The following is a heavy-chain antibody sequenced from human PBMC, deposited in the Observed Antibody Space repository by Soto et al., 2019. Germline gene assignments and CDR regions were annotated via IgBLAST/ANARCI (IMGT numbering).Heavy chain of an antibody. CDR2: ISYDGSNK. V-gene: IGHV3-30*18. Sequence: QVQLVESGGGVVQPGRSLRLSCAASGFTFSSYGMHWVRQAPGKGLEWVAVISYDGSNKYYADSVTGRFTISRDNSKNTLYLQMHSLRAEDTAVYYCAKDQGGGRGYGSGSSYFDYWGQGTLVTVSS. D-gene: IGHD3-10*01. CDR1: GFTFSSYG. J-gene: IGHJ4*02. CDR3: AKDQGGGRGYGSGSSYFDY.